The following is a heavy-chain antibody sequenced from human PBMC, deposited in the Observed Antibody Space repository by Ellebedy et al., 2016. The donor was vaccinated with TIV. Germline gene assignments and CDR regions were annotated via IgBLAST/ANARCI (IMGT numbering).Heavy chain of an antibody. J-gene: IGHJ5*02. CDR1: GYTFSSYD. D-gene: IGHD1-14*01. CDR2: MNPNNGNT. V-gene: IGHV1-8*01. Sequence: AASVKVSCKASGYTFSSYDINWVRQATGQGLEWMGWMNPNNGNTDYAKKFQGRVTMTRNTSINTAYMELSSLRSEDTAVYFCARGGTKGDSNWSDPWGQGTLVTVSS. CDR3: ARGGTKGDSNWSDP.